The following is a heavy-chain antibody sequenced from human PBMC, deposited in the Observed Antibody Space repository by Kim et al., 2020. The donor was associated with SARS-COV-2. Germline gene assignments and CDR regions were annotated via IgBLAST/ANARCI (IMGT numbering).Heavy chain of an antibody. CDR1: GYTFTSYA. CDR3: AREIRDGVVIYYFDY. J-gene: IGHJ4*02. CDR2: INAGNGNT. Sequence: ASVKVSCKASGYTFTSYAIHWVRQAPGQRLEWMGWINAGNGNTKYSQKFQGRVTITRDTSASTAYMELSSLRSEDTAVYFCAREIRDGVVIYYFDYWGQGTLVTVSS. V-gene: IGHV1-3*01. D-gene: IGHD3-3*01.